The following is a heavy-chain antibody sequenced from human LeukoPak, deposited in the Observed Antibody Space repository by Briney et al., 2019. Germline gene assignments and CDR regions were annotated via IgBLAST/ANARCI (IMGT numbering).Heavy chain of an antibody. Sequence: QTLTLTCAISGDSLSNNNVSWNWMTQSPSRALESLGKTYYRPKFNTDYAVSVKSRIDINSDTSKNQFSLELNSVTPEYTCVYYCARGSHSNFDYWGQGTLVTVSS. J-gene: IGHJ4*02. D-gene: IGHD3-10*01. CDR1: GDSLSNNNVS. CDR3: ARGSHSNFDY. CDR2: TYYRPKFNT. V-gene: IGHV6-1*01.